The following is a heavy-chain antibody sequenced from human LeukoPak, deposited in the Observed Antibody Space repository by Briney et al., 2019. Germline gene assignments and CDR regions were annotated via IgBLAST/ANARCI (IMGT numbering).Heavy chain of an antibody. CDR1: GYTFTTYG. CDR3: ARSLVHDGYDCGGDCSQVN. Sequence: ASVKVSCKASGYTFTTYGIHWVRQAPGQRLEWMGWINAGNGNTKYSQKFQGRVTITRDTSASTAYMEVSSLTSEDTAVYYCARSLVHDGYDCGGDCSQVNWGQGTLVTVSS. V-gene: IGHV1-3*01. D-gene: IGHD2-21*01. CDR2: INAGNGNT. J-gene: IGHJ4*02.